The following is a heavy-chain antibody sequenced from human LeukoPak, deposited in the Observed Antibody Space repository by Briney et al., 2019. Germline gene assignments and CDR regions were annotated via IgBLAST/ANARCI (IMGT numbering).Heavy chain of an antibody. CDR3: ARDRYSYGYALDC. J-gene: IGHJ4*02. CDR1: GFTVSNNY. CDR2: IYSGGST. D-gene: IGHD5-18*01. V-gene: IGHV3-66*02. Sequence: GGSLRLSCGASGFTVSNNYMSWVRQAPGKGLEWVSVIYSGGSTYYADSVKGRFTITRDNSKNTLYLQMNSLRAEDSAVYYCARDRYSYGYALDCWGQGTLVTVSS.